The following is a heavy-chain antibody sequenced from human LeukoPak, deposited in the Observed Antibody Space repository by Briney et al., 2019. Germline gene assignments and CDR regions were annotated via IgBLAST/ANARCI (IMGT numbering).Heavy chain of an antibody. Sequence: PGGSLSLSCAASGFTFSSYSMNWVRQATGKGLEWVSSISSSSSYIYYADSVKGRFTISRDNAKNSLYLQMNSLRAEDTAVYYCARDRSNLMDVWGRGTTVTVSS. D-gene: IGHD1-14*01. J-gene: IGHJ6*02. CDR3: ARDRSNLMDV. V-gene: IGHV3-21*01. CDR2: ISSSSSYI. CDR1: GFTFSSYS.